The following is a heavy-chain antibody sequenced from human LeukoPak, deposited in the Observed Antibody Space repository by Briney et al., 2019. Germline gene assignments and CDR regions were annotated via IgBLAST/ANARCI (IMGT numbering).Heavy chain of an antibody. CDR2: ISYDGSNK. CDR3: AKDRGPYYYDSSGCYDY. V-gene: IGHV3-30*18. D-gene: IGHD3-22*01. J-gene: IGHJ4*02. Sequence: GGSLRLSCAASGFTFSSYGMHWVRQAPGKGLEWVAVISYDGSNKYYADSVKGRFTISRDNSKSTLYLQMNSLRAEDTAVYYCAKDRGPYYYDSSGCYDYWGQGTLVTVSS. CDR1: GFTFSSYG.